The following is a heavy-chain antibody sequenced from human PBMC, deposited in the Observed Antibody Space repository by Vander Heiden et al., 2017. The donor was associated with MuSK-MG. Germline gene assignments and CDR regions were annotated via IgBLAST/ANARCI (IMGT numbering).Heavy chain of an antibody. CDR3: ARDWAGASDYHHYMDV. Sequence: QVQLQESGPGLVKPSEPLSLTCSVSGASISDNYWAWIRPPPGKGLEWIGHIYYSGNTDYNPSLKSRVTISLDTSKNQFSLRLTSVTAADTAVYYCARDWAGASDYHHYMDVWGKGTTVTVSS. CDR2: IYYSGNT. CDR1: GASISDNY. D-gene: IGHD6-19*01. J-gene: IGHJ6*03. V-gene: IGHV4-59*01.